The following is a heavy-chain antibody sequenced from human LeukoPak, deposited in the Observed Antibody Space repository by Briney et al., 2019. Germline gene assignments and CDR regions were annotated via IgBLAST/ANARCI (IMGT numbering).Heavy chain of an antibody. V-gene: IGHV4-38-2*01. J-gene: IGHJ4*02. CDR2: FFHSGNT. Sequence: PSETLSLTCAVSGYSISSGYYWGWIRQPPGKGLEWIGSFFHSGNTYYNPSLQSRVTISVATSRNQFSLKLSSVTAADTAVYYCARVEGVTTSYFDYWGQGTLVTVSS. CDR1: GYSISSGYY. D-gene: IGHD4-11*01. CDR3: ARVEGVTTSYFDY.